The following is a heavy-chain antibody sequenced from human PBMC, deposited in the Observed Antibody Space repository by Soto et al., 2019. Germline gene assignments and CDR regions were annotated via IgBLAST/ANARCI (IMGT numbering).Heavy chain of an antibody. CDR1: GGSISSSGYF. CDR2: IYYSGST. J-gene: IGHJ4*01. Sequence: SETLSLTCTVSGGSISSSGYFWSWIRQPPGKGLEWIGYIYYSGSTYYNPSPESRVAMSVDTSKNQFSLNLSSVTAADTAVYYCARGQFGSEFDSWGHGTLVTVSS. V-gene: IGHV4-30-4*01. D-gene: IGHD3-10*01. CDR3: ARGQFGSEFDS.